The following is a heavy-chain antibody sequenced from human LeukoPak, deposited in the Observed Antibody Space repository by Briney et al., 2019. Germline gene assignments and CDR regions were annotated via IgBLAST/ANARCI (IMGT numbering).Heavy chain of an antibody. CDR3: ARINWNPDY. CDR1: GGSISSYH. Sequence: PSETLSLTCTVSGGSISSYHWGWIRQPPGKGLEWIGSIQNSGSIYHNPSLKSRVTISVDTSKNQFSLKLTSVTASDTAVYYCARINWNPDYWGQGTLVTVSS. CDR2: IQNSGSI. J-gene: IGHJ4*02. D-gene: IGHD1-1*01. V-gene: IGHV4-4*09.